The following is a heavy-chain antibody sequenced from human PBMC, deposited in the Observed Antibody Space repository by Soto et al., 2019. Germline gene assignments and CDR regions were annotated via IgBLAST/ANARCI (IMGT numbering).Heavy chain of an antibody. CDR2: PHYSGST. Sequence: SETLSLTCTVSGGSISSYYWSWIRQPPGGGLEWIGYPHYSGSTNYNPSLKSRVTMSVDTSKNQFSLKLSSVTAADTAVYYCARRYRNNLFDPWGQGTLVTVSS. J-gene: IGHJ5*02. V-gene: IGHV4-59*08. CDR1: GGSISSYY. D-gene: IGHD1-26*01. CDR3: ARRYRNNLFDP.